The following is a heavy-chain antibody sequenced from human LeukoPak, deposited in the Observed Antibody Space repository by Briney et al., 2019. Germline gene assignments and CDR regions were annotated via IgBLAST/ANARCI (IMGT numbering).Heavy chain of an antibody. CDR2: INRGGST. CDR1: GGSFSGYY. Sequence: PSETLSLICAVYGGSFSGYYLNWIRQPPGKGLEWIGEINRGGSTNYNPSLKSRITISVDTSKNQFSLKLTSVTAADTAVYYCARNYNYGRYFFDSWGQGILVTVSS. V-gene: IGHV4-34*01. CDR3: ARNYNYGRYFFDS. J-gene: IGHJ4*02. D-gene: IGHD3-10*01.